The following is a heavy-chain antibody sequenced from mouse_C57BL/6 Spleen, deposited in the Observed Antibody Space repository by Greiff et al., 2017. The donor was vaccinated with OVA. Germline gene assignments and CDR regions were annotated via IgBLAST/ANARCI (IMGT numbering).Heavy chain of an antibody. D-gene: IGHD2-5*01. V-gene: IGHV3-1*01. CDR3: ARGGTYYSNYDAMDY. CDR2: ISYSGST. Sequence: EVQRVESGPGMVKPSQSLSLTCTVTGYSITSGYDWHWIRHFPGNKLEWMGYISYSGSTNYNPSLKSRISITHDTSKNHFFLKLNSVTTEDTATYYGARGGTYYSNYDAMDYWGQGTSVTVSS. J-gene: IGHJ4*01. CDR1: GYSITSGYD.